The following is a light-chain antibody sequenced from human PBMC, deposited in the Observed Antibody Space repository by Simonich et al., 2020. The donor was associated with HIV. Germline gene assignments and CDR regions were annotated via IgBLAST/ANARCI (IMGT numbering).Light chain of an antibody. J-gene: IGKJ5*01. CDR3: QQYYSTPIT. CDR2: WAS. Sequence: DIVMTQSPDSLAVSLGERATINCKSSQSVLYSSNNKNYLAWYQQKPGQPPKLPIYWASTRESGVPARFSGSGSGTDFTLTISSLQAEDVAVYYCQQYYSTPITFGQGTRLEIK. V-gene: IGKV4-1*01. CDR1: QSVLYSSNNKNY.